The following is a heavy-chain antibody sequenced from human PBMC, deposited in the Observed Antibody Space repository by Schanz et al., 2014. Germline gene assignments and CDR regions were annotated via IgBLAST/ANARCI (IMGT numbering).Heavy chain of an antibody. D-gene: IGHD3-22*01. V-gene: IGHV3-23*01. CDR3: AKDRSWDYDSSGYFDY. J-gene: IGHJ4*02. CDR2: ISGSGGST. Sequence: EVQLLESGGGLVQPGGSLRLSCATSGFSFSSYAMSWVRQAPGKGLEWVSAISGSGGSTYYADSVKGRFTISRDNAKNSLFLHMNSLRAEDTAVYYCAKDRSWDYDSSGYFDYWGQGTLVTVSS. CDR1: GFSFSSYA.